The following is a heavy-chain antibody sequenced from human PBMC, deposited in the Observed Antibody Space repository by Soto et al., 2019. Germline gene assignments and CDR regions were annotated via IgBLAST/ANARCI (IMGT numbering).Heavy chain of an antibody. Sequence: QVQLVEAGGGVVQPGRSLRLSCAASGFTFSSYAMHWVRQAPGKGLEWVAVISYDGSNKYYADSVKGRFTISRDNSKNTLYLQMNSLRAEDTAVYYCARGGVYYDITGVDYWGQGTLVTVSS. CDR3: ARGGVYYDITGVDY. D-gene: IGHD3-22*01. V-gene: IGHV3-30-3*01. CDR1: GFTFSSYA. J-gene: IGHJ4*02. CDR2: ISYDGSNK.